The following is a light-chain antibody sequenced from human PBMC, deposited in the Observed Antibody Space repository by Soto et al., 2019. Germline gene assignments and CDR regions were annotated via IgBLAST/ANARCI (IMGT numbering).Light chain of an antibody. J-gene: IGKJ5*01. V-gene: IGKV1-12*01. Sequence: DIQMTQSPSSVSASVGDRATITCRASQDISSWLAWYPPTPGRAPRLLIYAASTLQTGVPSRVTGSGSGKAVTLTISGLQPEEGATYDCQHSYSMPIAFGPGTRLEI. CDR3: QHSYSMPIA. CDR2: AAS. CDR1: QDISSW.